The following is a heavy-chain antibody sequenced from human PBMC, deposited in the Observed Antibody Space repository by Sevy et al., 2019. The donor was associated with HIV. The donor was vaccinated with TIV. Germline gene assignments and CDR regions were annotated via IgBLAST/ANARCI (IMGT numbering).Heavy chain of an antibody. Sequence: GESLKISCAASGFTFSANWMNWVRQAPGKGLEWVANIKGDGSDKHYVASVEGRFTISRDNAKNLLYLQMNSLRVEDTAVYYCAHETFGRFESWGQGTLVTVSS. CDR1: GFTFSANW. V-gene: IGHV3-7*01. CDR2: IKGDGSDK. CDR3: AHETFGRFES. J-gene: IGHJ4*02. D-gene: IGHD3-16*01.